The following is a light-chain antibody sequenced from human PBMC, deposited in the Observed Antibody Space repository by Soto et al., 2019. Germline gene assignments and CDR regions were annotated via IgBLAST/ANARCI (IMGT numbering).Light chain of an antibody. CDR1: QSLVHSDGNTY. J-gene: IGKJ1*01. V-gene: IGKV2-30*02. Sequence: DVVMTQSPLSLPVTLGQPASISCRSSQSLVHSDGNTYLSWFQQRPGQSPRRLIYKVSNRDSGVPARFSGSGSGTDFTLKISRVEAEDVGIYYCMQGTHWPPTTFGQGTKVEIK. CDR2: KVS. CDR3: MQGTHWPPTT.